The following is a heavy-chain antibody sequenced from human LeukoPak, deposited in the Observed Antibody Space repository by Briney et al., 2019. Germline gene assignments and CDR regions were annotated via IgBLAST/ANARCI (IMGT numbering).Heavy chain of an antibody. CDR1: GYSISSGYY. Sequence: PSETLSLTCAVSGYSISSGYYWGWIRQPPGKGLEWIGSIYHSGSTYYNPSLKRRVTISVDTSKNQFSLKLSSVTAADTAVYYCARGSVVAATHDYWGQGTLVTVSS. V-gene: IGHV4-38-2*01. CDR2: IYHSGST. CDR3: ARGSVVAATHDY. D-gene: IGHD2-15*01. J-gene: IGHJ4*02.